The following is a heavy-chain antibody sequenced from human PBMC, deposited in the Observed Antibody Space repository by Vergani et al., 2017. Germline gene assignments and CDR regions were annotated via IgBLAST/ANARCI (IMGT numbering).Heavy chain of an antibody. CDR1: GGSFSGYY. CDR3: ARGPLYYDFWSGQGSYYYYGMDV. J-gene: IGHJ6*02. V-gene: IGHV4-34*01. D-gene: IGHD3-3*01. CDR2: INHSGST. Sequence: QVQLQQWGAGLLKPSETLSLTCAIYGGSFSGYYWSWIRQPPGKGLEWSGEINHSGSTNYNPSLNSRVTISVDTSQNQFSLKLSSVTSADTAVYYCARGPLYYDFWSGQGSYYYYGMDVWGQGTTVTVSS.